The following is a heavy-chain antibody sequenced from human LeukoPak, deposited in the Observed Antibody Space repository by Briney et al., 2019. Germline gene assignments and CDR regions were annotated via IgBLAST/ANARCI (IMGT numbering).Heavy chain of an antibody. Sequence: SETLSLTCTVSGGSITSYYWSWIRQPPGKGLEWVGYIYYRGSTNYNPSLRSRVTISVDTSKNQFSRKLSSVTAADTAVYYCARQKTGAFDNWGQGKMVTVS. V-gene: IGHV4-59*01. CDR1: GGSITSYY. CDR2: IYYRGST. CDR3: ARQKTGAFDN. J-gene: IGHJ3*02.